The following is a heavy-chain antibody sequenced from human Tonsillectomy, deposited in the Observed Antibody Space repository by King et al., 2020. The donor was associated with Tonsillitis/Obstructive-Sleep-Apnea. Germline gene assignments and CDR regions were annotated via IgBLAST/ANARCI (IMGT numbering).Heavy chain of an antibody. CDR2: INPSGGST. Sequence: VQLVQSGAEVKKPGASVKVSCEASGYTFTSYYMHWVRQAPGQGLEWMGIINPSGGSTSYAQKFQGRVTMARDTSTSTVYMELSSLRSEDTAVYYCARDSQNFPHDDILTGYYTAFDIWGQGTMVTVSS. D-gene: IGHD3-9*01. J-gene: IGHJ3*02. V-gene: IGHV1-46*01. CDR3: ARDSQNFPHDDILTGYYTAFDI. CDR1: GYTFTSYY.